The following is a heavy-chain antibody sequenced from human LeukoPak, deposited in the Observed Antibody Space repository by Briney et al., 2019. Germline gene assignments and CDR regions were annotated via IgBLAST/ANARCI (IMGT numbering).Heavy chain of an antibody. Sequence: GGSLRLSCAASGFTFSSYAMSWVRQAPGKGLEWVSTFSGTSSTSYADAEKGRCTTSRDNSKNTLYLQLNSLRAEDTAVYYCAKLKQWQPQRYFFEYWGQGALVTVAS. J-gene: IGHJ4*02. V-gene: IGHV3-23*01. CDR1: GFTFSSYA. CDR2: FSGTSST. D-gene: IGHD6-19*01. CDR3: AKLKQWQPQRYFFEY.